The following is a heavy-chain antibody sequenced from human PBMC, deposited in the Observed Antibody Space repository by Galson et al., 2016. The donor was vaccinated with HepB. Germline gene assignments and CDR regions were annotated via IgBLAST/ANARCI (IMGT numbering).Heavy chain of an antibody. Sequence: SVKVSCKASGYTFTNYAMNWVRQAPGQGLEWLGWINTNTENPTYAQGFTGRFVFSLDTSVSTAYLHISSLGADDTAIYYCARVRIRYFDWLSQFDSNVFDIWGQGTMVTVSS. V-gene: IGHV7-4-1*02. CDR1: GYTFTNYA. CDR3: ARVRIRYFDWLSQFDSNVFDI. J-gene: IGHJ3*02. CDR2: INTNTENP. D-gene: IGHD3-9*01.